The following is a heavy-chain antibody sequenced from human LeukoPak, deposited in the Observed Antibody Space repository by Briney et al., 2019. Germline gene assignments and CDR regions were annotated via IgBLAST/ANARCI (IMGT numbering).Heavy chain of an antibody. CDR3: ARDGHRRYYYDSSGREDAFDI. J-gene: IGHJ3*02. CDR1: GYTFTNYD. V-gene: IGHV1-8*03. Sequence: ASVKVSCKASGYTFTNYDINWVRQATGQGLGWAGRMNPNSGNTGYAQKFQGRVTITRNTSISTAYMEVRSLRSEDTAVYYCARDGHRRYYYDSSGREDAFDIWGQGTMVTVSA. D-gene: IGHD3-22*01. CDR2: MNPNSGNT.